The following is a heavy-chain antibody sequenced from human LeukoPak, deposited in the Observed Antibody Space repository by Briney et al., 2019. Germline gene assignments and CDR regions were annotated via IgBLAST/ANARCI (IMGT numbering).Heavy chain of an antibody. D-gene: IGHD3-16*01. V-gene: IGHV3-7*01. Sequence: GGSLRLSCEVSGFSFSTYWMSWVRQAPGKGLEWVGQTNEHETEKYYGDAVRGRFTIYRDNAKNSLYLQMNSLRPEDTAVYYCARDSRGTTFDYWGQGTLVTVSS. CDR1: GFSFSTYW. CDR2: TNEHETEK. J-gene: IGHJ4*02. CDR3: ARDSRGTTFDY.